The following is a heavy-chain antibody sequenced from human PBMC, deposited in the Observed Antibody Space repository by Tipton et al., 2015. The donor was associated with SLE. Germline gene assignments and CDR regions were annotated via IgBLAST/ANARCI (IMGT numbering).Heavy chain of an antibody. CDR1: GFTFSSYW. CDR3: ARDLGSSWEYYFDY. V-gene: IGHV3-7*05. Sequence: SLRLSCAASGFTFSSYWMSWVRQAPGKGLEWVANIKQDGSEKYYVDSVKGRFTISRDNAKNSLYLQMNSLRAEDTAVYYCARDLGSSWEYYFDYWGQGTLVTVSS. J-gene: IGHJ4*02. CDR2: IKQDGSEK. D-gene: IGHD6-13*01.